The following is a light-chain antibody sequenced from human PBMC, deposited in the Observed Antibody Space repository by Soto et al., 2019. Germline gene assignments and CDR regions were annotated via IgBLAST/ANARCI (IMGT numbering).Light chain of an antibody. V-gene: IGKV3-15*01. CDR3: QEYSNWPLLS. CDR2: GAS. J-gene: IGKJ4*01. CDR1: QSVGSN. Sequence: EVVLTQSPATLSVSPGAGATLSCRASQSVGSNLAWYQQKPGQTPRVLIYGASTRAIGIPARFSGSGFGTEFTLTISSLQSEDSVVYYCQEYSNWPLLSFGGGTKVDIK.